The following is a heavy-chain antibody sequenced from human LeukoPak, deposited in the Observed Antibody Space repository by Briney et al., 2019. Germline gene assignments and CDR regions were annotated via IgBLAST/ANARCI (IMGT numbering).Heavy chain of an antibody. CDR1: GGSMSNYY. J-gene: IGHJ6*03. CDR2: INHRGST. Sequence: SETLSLTCTVSGGSMSNYYWSWIRQPPGKGLEWIGEINHRGSTNYNPSLKSRVTISVDTSKNQFSLKLSSVTAADTAVYYCARGRQSGAGRYDFWSGYYYYMDVWGKGTTVTVSS. D-gene: IGHD3-3*01. V-gene: IGHV4-34*01. CDR3: ARGRQSGAGRYDFWSGYYYYMDV.